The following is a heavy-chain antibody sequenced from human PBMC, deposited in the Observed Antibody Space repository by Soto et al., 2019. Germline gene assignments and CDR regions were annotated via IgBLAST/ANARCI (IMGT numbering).Heavy chain of an antibody. CDR3: ARDPFRSYHEDYFDY. Sequence: GGSLRLSCAASGFTFSSYAMHWVRQSPGKGLEWVAVISYDGSNKYYADSVKGRFTISRDNSKNTLYLQMNSLRAEDTAVYYCARDPFRSYHEDYFDYWDQGTLVTVSS. J-gene: IGHJ4*02. CDR1: GFTFSSYA. CDR2: ISYDGSNK. V-gene: IGHV3-30-3*01. D-gene: IGHD1-26*01.